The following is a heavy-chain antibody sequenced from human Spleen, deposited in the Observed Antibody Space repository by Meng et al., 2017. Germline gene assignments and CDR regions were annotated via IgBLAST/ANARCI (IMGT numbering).Heavy chain of an antibody. Sequence: ASVKVSCKPSGYNFPDYYIHWVRRAPGQGLEWMGWINPNSGGTNYAQKFQGRVTMTRDTSISTAYMELSRLRSDDTAVYYCARGGSGNWFDPWGQGTLVTVSS. CDR3: ARGGSGNWFDP. CDR2: INPNSGGT. CDR1: GYNFPDYY. J-gene: IGHJ5*02. V-gene: IGHV1-2*02. D-gene: IGHD3-10*01.